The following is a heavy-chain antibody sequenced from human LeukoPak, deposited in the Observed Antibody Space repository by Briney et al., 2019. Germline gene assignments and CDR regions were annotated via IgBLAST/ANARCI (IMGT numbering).Heavy chain of an antibody. CDR3: ARDYYDSSGYYPRGYNWFDP. Sequence: ASVKVSCKASGYTFTGYYMHWVRQAPGQGLEWMGWINPNSGGTNYEQKFQGRVTMTRDTSISTAYMELSRLRSDDTAVYYCARDYYDSSGYYPRGYNWFDPWGQGTLVTVSS. CDR1: GYTFTGYY. V-gene: IGHV1-2*02. J-gene: IGHJ5*02. CDR2: INPNSGGT. D-gene: IGHD3-22*01.